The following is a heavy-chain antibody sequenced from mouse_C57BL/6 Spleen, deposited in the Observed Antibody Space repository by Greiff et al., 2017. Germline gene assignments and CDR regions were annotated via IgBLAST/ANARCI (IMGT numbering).Heavy chain of an antibody. CDR2: IDPENGDT. D-gene: IGHD2-5*01. V-gene: IGHV14-4*01. J-gene: IGHJ3*01. Sequence: VQLQQSGAELVRPGASVKLSCTASGFNIKDDYMHWVKQRPEQGLEWIGWIDPENGDTEYASKFQGKATITADTSANTAYLQLSSLTSEDTAVYYCTTSNLSWFAYWGQGTLVTVSA. CDR1: GFNIKDDY. CDR3: TTSNLSWFAY.